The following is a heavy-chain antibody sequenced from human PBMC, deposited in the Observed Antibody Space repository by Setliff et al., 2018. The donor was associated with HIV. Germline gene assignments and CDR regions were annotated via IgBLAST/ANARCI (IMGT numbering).Heavy chain of an antibody. CDR1: GFTFKNYD. CDR3: ARDRVVGATLDPLDL. V-gene: IGHV3-48*03. J-gene: IGHJ3*01. D-gene: IGHD1-26*01. Sequence: GGSLRLSCAASGFTFKNYDMNWVRQAPGGGLEWVSFISVSGSAIHYADSVKGRFTISRDNAKNSLYLQMNSLRAEDTAVYYCARDRVVGATLDPLDLWGQGTMVTVSS. CDR2: ISVSGSAI.